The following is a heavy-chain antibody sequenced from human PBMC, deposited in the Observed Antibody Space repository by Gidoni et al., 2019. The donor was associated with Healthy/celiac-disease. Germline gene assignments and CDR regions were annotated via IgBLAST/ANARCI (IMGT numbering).Heavy chain of an antibody. V-gene: IGHV3-9*01. D-gene: IGHD5-18*01. CDR1: GFTFDDYA. J-gene: IGHJ4*02. CDR2: ISWNSGSI. Sequence: EVQLVESGGGLVQPGRSLRLSCAASGFTFDDYAMHWVRQAPGKGLEWVSGISWNSGSIGYADSVKGRFTISRDNAKNSLYLQMNSLRAEDTALYYCAKDSGYSYGLDYWGQGTLVTVSS. CDR3: AKDSGYSYGLDY.